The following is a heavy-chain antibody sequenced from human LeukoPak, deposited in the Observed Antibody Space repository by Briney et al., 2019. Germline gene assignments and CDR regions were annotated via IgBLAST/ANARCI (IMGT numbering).Heavy chain of an antibody. CDR1: GFTFNSHA. D-gene: IGHD1-26*01. CDR3: ARDRGRSGNYRHFDY. J-gene: IGHJ4*02. CDR2: ISGSGVYT. V-gene: IGHV3-23*01. Sequence: GGSLRLSCAASGFTFNSHAMSWVRQAPGKGLEWVSTISGSGVYTFNADSVKGRFIISTDNSKNMSYLQLNSLRAEDTAVYYCARDRGRSGNYRHFDYWGQGTLVTVSS.